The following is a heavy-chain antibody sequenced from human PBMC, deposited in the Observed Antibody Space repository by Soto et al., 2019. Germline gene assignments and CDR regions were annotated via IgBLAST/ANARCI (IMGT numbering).Heavy chain of an antibody. CDR1: GFTFSSYS. V-gene: IGHV3-48*02. J-gene: IGHJ4*02. Sequence: GGSLRLSXAASGFTFSSYSMNWVRQAPGKGLEWVSYISSSSSTIYYADSVKGRFTISRDNAKNSLYLQMNSLRDEDTAVYYCAREDYYYDSSGYWLGYWGQGTLVTVSP. CDR2: ISSSSSTI. CDR3: AREDYYYDSSGYWLGY. D-gene: IGHD3-22*01.